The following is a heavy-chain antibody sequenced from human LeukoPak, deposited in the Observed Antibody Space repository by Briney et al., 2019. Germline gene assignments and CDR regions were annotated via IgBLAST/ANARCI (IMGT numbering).Heavy chain of an antibody. CDR2: LYPGGTT. Sequence: GGSLRLSCAASGFTVSHNYVSWVRLAPGRGLEFVSALYPGGTTYYADSVKGRFTISSDTSKNTVDVQMTSLRLEDTAMYYCTRHRVADTTEFAYWGQGTLVTVSS. D-gene: IGHD6-19*01. CDR1: GFTVSHNY. J-gene: IGHJ4*02. CDR3: TRHRVADTTEFAY. V-gene: IGHV3-53*05.